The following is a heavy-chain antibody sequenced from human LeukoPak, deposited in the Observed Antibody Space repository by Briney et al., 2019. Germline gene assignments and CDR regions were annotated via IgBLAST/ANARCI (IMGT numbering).Heavy chain of an antibody. Sequence: PGGSLRLSCVASGFTFITYTMNWVRQAPGKGLEWVSSISSSSSTKYYADSVKGRFTISRDNAKNSLYLQVSSLRDEDTAIYYCARMRGPTTGALDIRGPGTMVAVSS. CDR1: GFTFITYT. CDR2: ISSSSSTK. D-gene: IGHD1-26*01. CDR3: ARMRGPTTGALDI. V-gene: IGHV3-48*02. J-gene: IGHJ3*02.